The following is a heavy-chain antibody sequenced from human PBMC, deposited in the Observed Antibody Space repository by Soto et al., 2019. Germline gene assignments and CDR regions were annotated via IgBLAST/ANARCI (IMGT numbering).Heavy chain of an antibody. J-gene: IGHJ6*02. CDR3: AKRYYYDGSGPYGMDV. V-gene: IGHV3-23*01. Sequence: GGSLRLSCAASGFTFSCDGMSWVRQSPGKGLEWVSAISASGGSTYYVDSVKGRFTISRDNSKNTLFLQMNSLRAEDTAVYYCAKRYYYDGSGPYGMDVWGQGTTVTVSS. CDR2: ISASGGST. D-gene: IGHD3-22*01. CDR1: GFTFSCDG.